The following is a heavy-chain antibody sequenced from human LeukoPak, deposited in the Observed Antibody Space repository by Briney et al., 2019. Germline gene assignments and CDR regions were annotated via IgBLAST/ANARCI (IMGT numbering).Heavy chain of an antibody. D-gene: IGHD3-10*01. CDR2: IYSGGNT. CDR3: AKEGDYYGSGSYRDGFDI. CDR1: GFTVSSNS. Sequence: GRSLRLSCTVSGFTVSSNSWSWVRQAPGKGLEWVSFIYSGGNTHYSDSVKGRFTISRDSFKNTLYLQMNSLRPEDTAVYYCAKEGDYYGSGSYRDGFDIWGQGTRATVSS. J-gene: IGHJ3*02. V-gene: IGHV3-53*05.